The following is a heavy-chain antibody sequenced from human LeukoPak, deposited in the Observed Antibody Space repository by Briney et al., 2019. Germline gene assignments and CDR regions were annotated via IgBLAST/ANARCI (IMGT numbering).Heavy chain of an antibody. D-gene: IGHD3-16*01. J-gene: IGHJ4*02. V-gene: IGHV3-23*01. Sequence: GGSLRLSCAASGFTFSNYVMAWVRQAPGKGLEWVSTVSRSGASTYYADSVKGRFTISRDQSSNTLFLQMDSLRGDDTAVYYCAKGGAPKTDFWGQGTLVTVSS. CDR2: VSRSGAST. CDR1: GFTFSNYV. CDR3: AKGGAPKTDF.